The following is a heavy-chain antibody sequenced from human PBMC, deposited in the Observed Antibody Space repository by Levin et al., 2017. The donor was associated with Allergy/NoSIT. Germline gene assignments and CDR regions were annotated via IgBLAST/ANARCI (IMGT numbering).Heavy chain of an antibody. J-gene: IGHJ5*02. CDR2: ISGSGGST. D-gene: IGHD3/OR15-3a*01. CDR3: AKIRAGGLVVDWFDP. Sequence: GESLKISCAASGFTFSSYAMSWVRQAPGKGLEWVSAISGSGGSTYYADSVKGRFTISRDNSKNTLYLQMNSLRAEDTAVYYCAKIRAGGLVVDWFDPWGQGTLVTVSS. CDR1: GFTFSSYA. V-gene: IGHV3-23*01.